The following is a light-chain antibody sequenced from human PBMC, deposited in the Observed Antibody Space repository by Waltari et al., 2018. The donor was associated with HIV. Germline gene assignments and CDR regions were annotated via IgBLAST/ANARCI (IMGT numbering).Light chain of an antibody. CDR3: QQYNNWPPYT. Sequence: DIVMTQSPDSLAVSLGARATVTCTSSRTVLYNRNYLAWYQQKPGQAPKVLIYWASTRAFGVPDRFSGSGSGTDFSLTISRVQADDVAIYYCQQYNNWPPYTFGQGTKLEIK. V-gene: IGKV4-1*01. CDR2: WAS. J-gene: IGKJ2*01. CDR1: RTVLYNRNY.